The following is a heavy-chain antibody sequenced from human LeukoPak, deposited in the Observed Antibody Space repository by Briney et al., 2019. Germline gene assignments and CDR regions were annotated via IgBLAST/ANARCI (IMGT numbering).Heavy chain of an antibody. Sequence: PGGSLRLSCAASGFTFSGSAMHWVRQASGKGLEWVGRIRSKANSYATAYAASVKGRFTISRDDSKNTAYLQMNSLKTEDTAVYYCTRRILEGYCSSTSCPSYYYYYMDVWGKGTTVTVSS. CDR3: TRRILEGYCSSTSCPSYYYYYMDV. CDR2: IRSKANSYAT. J-gene: IGHJ6*03. CDR1: GFTFSGSA. V-gene: IGHV3-73*01. D-gene: IGHD2-2*01.